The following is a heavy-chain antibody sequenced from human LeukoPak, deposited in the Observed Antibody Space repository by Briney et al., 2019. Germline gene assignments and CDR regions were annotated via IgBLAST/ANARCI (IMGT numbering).Heavy chain of an antibody. CDR2: TRNKANSYTT. CDR1: GFTFSDHY. J-gene: IGHJ3*02. Sequence: GGSLRLSCAASGFTFSDHYMDWVRQAPGKGLEWVGRTRNKANSYTTEYAASVKGRFTISRDDSKNSLYLQMNSLKTEDTAVYYCARPASGNDAFDIRGQGTMVTVSS. D-gene: IGHD5-12*01. CDR3: ARPASGNDAFDI. V-gene: IGHV3-72*01.